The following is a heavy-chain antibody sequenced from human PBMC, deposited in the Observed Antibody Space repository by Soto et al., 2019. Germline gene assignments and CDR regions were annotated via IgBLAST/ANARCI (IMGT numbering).Heavy chain of an antibody. Sequence: PSETLSLTCTVSGDSISSGANYWSWIRQPPGKGLEWIGYIYYSGSTYYNPTLKSRVTISVDRSKNLFSLKLNSVTAADTAVYYCARLPYYDTPPVTFDIWGQGAMVTVSS. J-gene: IGHJ3*02. CDR2: IYYSGST. V-gene: IGHV4-30-4*01. CDR1: GDSISSGANY. D-gene: IGHD3-22*01. CDR3: ARLPYYDTPPVTFDI.